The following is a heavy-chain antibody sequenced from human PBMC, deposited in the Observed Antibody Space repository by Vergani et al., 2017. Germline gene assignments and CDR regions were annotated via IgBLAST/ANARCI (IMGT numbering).Heavy chain of an antibody. CDR2: INPNSGGT. Sequence: QVKLVQSGAEVKKPGASVKVSCKASGYTFTGYYMHWVRQATGQGLEWMGWINPNSGGTNYAQKFQGRVTMTRDTSISTAYMELSRLRSDDTAVYYCAKDGYCSSTSCYRGYSYGYWVYWGQGTLVTVSS. CDR1: GYTFTGYY. V-gene: IGHV1-2*02. D-gene: IGHD2-2*03. J-gene: IGHJ4*02. CDR3: AKDGYCSSTSCYRGYSYGYWVY.